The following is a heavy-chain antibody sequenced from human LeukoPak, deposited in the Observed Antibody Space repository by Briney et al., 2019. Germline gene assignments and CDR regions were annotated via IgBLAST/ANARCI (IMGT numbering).Heavy chain of an antibody. V-gene: IGHV1-69*05. Sequence: ASVKVSCKASGGTFSSYAISWVRQAPGQGLEWMGGIIPIFGTANCAQKFQGRVTITTDESTSTAYMELSSLRSEDTAVYYCAKGLRQQLALDYWGQGTLVTVSS. CDR1: GGTFSSYA. D-gene: IGHD6-13*01. J-gene: IGHJ4*02. CDR2: IIPIFGTA. CDR3: AKGLRQQLALDY.